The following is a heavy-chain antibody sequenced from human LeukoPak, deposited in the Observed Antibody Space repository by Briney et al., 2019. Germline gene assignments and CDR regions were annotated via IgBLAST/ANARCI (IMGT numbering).Heavy chain of an antibody. Sequence: SETLSLTCAVCGGSFSGYYWSWIRQPPGKGLEWIGEINHSGSTNYNPSLKSRVTISVDTSKNQFSLKLSSVTAADTAVYYCARGGNGSRNWFDPWGQGTLVTVSS. CDR1: GGSFSGYY. D-gene: IGHD1-26*01. CDR3: ARGGNGSRNWFDP. J-gene: IGHJ5*02. CDR2: INHSGST. V-gene: IGHV4-34*01.